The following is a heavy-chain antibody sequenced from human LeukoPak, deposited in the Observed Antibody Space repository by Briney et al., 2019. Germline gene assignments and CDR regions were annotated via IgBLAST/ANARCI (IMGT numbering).Heavy chain of an antibody. V-gene: IGHV3-23*01. CDR3: AKAPVTSCRGAFCYPLDS. D-gene: IGHD2-15*01. J-gene: IGHJ4*02. CDR1: GFSLSSYA. CDR2: ISSSDDGT. Sequence: GGSLRLSCAASGFSLSSYAMSWVRQAPGRGLEWVSAISSSDDGTYHAGSVRGRFTISRDSSKNTLYLQMNNLRTEVAAIYYCAKAPVTSCRGAFCYPLDSWGQGTLVTVSS.